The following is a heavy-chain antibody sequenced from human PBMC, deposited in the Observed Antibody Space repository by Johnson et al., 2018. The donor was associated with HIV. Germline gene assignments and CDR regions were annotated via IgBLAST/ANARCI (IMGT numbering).Heavy chain of an antibody. Sequence: QVQLVESGGGLVKPGGSLRLSCAASGFTFSDYFMSWIRQAPGKGLQWVSYISGSVSTIYYADSVKGRFTIYRDNAKNSLYLQMNSLRAEDTAVYYCAKGEEITFGGVIDTHDAFDIWGQGTMVTVSS. CDR2: ISGSVSTI. J-gene: IGHJ3*02. CDR1: GFTFSDYF. D-gene: IGHD3-16*02. V-gene: IGHV3-11*04. CDR3: AKGEEITFGGVIDTHDAFDI.